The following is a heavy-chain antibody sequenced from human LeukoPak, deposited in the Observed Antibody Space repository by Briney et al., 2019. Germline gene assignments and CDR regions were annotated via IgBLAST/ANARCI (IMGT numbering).Heavy chain of an antibody. CDR2: INTSGGST. D-gene: IGHD3-22*01. J-gene: IGHJ4*02. Sequence: ASVKVSCKASGYRFTSYYMHWIRQAPGQGLEWMGVINTSGGSTSYEQKFQDRVTMTRDTSTSTVYMELSSLRSEDTAVYYCARQGYDSSGYPHYWGQGTLVTVSS. CDR3: ARQGYDSSGYPHY. CDR1: GYRFTSYY. V-gene: IGHV1-46*01.